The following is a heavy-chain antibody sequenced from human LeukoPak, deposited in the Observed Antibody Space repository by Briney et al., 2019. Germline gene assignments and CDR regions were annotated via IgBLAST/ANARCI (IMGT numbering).Heavy chain of an antibody. CDR3: ATDYTSRYYFDY. CDR2: INHSGST. V-gene: IGHV4-34*01. J-gene: IGHJ4*02. D-gene: IGHD4-11*01. CDR1: GGSFSGYY. Sequence: SETLSLTCAVYGGSFSGYYWSWIRQPPGKGLEWIGEINHSGSTNYNPSLKSRVTISVDTSKNQFSLKLSSVTAADTAVYYCATDYTSRYYFDYWGQGTLVTVSS.